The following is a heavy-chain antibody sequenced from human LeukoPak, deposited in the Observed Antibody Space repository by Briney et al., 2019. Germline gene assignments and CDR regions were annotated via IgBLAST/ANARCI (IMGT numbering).Heavy chain of an antibody. D-gene: IGHD5-18*01. J-gene: IGHJ4*02. Sequence: GGSLRLSCAASGFTFSDYYMSWIRQAPGKGLEWVSYISSSGSTIYYADSVKGRFTISRDNSKNTLYLQMNSLRAEDTAVYYCAKGSLWIQLCYFDYWGQGTLVTVSS. CDR3: AKGSLWIQLCYFDY. CDR2: ISSSGSTI. V-gene: IGHV3-11*01. CDR1: GFTFSDYY.